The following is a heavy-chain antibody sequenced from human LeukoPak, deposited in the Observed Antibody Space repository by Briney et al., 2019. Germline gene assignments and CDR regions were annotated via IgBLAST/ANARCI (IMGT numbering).Heavy chain of an antibody. CDR1: GGSISSGDYY. Sequence: SETLSLTCTVSGGSISSGDYYWSWIRQPPGKGLEWIGYIYYSGSTYYNPSLKSRVTISVDTSKNQFSLKLSSVTAADTAVYYCARDRSGWYFDYWGQGTLVTVSS. CDR3: ARDRSGWYFDY. V-gene: IGHV4-30-4*01. J-gene: IGHJ4*02. D-gene: IGHD6-19*01. CDR2: IYYSGST.